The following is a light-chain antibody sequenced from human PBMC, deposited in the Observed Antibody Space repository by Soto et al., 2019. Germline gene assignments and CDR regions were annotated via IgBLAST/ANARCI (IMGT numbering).Light chain of an antibody. J-gene: IGKJ3*01. CDR2: AAS. CDR1: QGISSY. V-gene: IGKV1-9*01. Sequence: DIQLTQSPSFLSASVGDRVTITCRASQGISSYLAWYQQKPGKAPKLLIYAASTLQSGVPSRFSGSGSGTEFTLTSSSLQPEDFATYYCQQLNSYPVFGPGTKVDIK. CDR3: QQLNSYPV.